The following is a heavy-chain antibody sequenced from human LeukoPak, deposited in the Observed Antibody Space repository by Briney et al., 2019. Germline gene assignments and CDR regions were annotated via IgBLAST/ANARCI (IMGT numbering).Heavy chain of an antibody. Sequence: PSETLSLTCTVSGGSISNYYWSWIRQPPRQRVEWSGYIYYSGSTSYNPSLKSRVTISVDTSKNQFALKLSSVTAADTAVYYCARVSSQVGTTSQYYFDYWGQGTLVTVSS. CDR3: ARVSSQVGTTSQYYFDY. D-gene: IGHD1/OR15-1a*01. CDR1: GGSISNYY. CDR2: IYYSGST. J-gene: IGHJ4*02. V-gene: IGHV4-59*01.